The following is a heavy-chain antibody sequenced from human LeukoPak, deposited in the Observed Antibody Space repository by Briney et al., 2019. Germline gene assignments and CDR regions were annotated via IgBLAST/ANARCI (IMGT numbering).Heavy chain of an antibody. V-gene: IGHV3-30*18. CDR3: GKDRGPGVRYYFGY. J-gene: IGHJ4*02. CDR2: ISYDGSNK. CDR1: GFTFSSYG. Sequence: GGSLRLSCAASGFTFSSYGMHWVRQAPGKGLEWVAVISYDGSNKYYADSVKGRFTISRDNSKNTLYLQMNSLRAEDTAVYYCGKDRGPGVRYYFGYWGQGTLVTVSS. D-gene: IGHD3-10*01.